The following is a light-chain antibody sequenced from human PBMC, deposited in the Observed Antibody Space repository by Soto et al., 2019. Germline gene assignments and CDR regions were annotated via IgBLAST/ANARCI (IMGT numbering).Light chain of an antibody. J-gene: IGLJ1*01. Sequence: QSVLTQPRSVSGSPGQSVTISCTGTSSDVGGYNYVSWYQQHPGKAHKLMIYDVSKRPSGVPDRFSGSKSGNTASLTISGLQAEDEADYYCCSYAGSFYVFGTGTKDTDL. CDR2: DVS. CDR3: CSYAGSFYV. CDR1: SSDVGGYNY. V-gene: IGLV2-11*01.